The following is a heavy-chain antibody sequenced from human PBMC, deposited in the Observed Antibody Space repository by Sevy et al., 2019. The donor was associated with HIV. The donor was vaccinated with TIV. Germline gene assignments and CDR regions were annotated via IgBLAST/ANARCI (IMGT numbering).Heavy chain of an antibody. CDR2: IRYDGSNK. D-gene: IGHD7-27*01. Sequence: GGSLRLSCAASGFTFSSYGMHWVRQAPGKGLEWVAFIRYDGSNKYYADSVKGRFTISRDNSKNTLYLQMNSLRAEDTAVYYCAKDLPRRELGNAFDIWGQGTMVTVSS. CDR1: GFTFSSYG. CDR3: AKDLPRRELGNAFDI. V-gene: IGHV3-30*02. J-gene: IGHJ3*02.